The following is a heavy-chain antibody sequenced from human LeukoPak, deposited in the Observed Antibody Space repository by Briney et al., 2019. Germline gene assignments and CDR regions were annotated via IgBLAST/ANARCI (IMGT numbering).Heavy chain of an antibody. CDR1: GFTFNSYA. Sequence: PGGSLRLSCAASGFTFNSYAMHWVRQAPGKGLEWVAVISYDGSNKYYADSVKGRFTISRDNSKNTLYLRMNSLRAEDTAVYYCASPPGATMIEEYYFDYWGQGTLVTVSS. CDR2: ISYDGSNK. J-gene: IGHJ4*02. D-gene: IGHD3-22*01. V-gene: IGHV3-30-3*01. CDR3: ASPPGATMIEEYYFDY.